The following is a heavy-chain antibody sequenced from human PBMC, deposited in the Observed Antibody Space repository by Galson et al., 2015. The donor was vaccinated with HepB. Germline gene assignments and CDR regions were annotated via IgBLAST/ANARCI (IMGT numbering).Heavy chain of an antibody. D-gene: IGHD4-17*01. CDR2: ISTTSSYT. CDR3: ARILGGDYGIY. J-gene: IGHJ4*02. V-gene: IGHV3-11*06. CDR1: GFTFSDYY. Sequence: SLRLSCAASGFTFSDYYMSWIRQAPGKGLEWVSYISTTSSYTNYADSVKGRFTISRDNAKNSLYLQMNSLRAEDTAVYYCARILGGDYGIYWGQGTLVTVSS.